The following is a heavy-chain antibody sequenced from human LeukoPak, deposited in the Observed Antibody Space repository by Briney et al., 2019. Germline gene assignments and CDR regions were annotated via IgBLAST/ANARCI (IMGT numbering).Heavy chain of an antibody. D-gene: IGHD1-26*01. CDR2: INFDGSST. J-gene: IGHJ4*02. CDR3: AKDRSYDTEAFDY. CDR1: GFTFSSYW. Sequence: PGGSLRLSCAASGFTFSSYWMHWVRQAPGKGLVWVSRINFDGSSTNYADSVKGRFTISRDNSKNTLYLQMNSLRAEDTAVYYCAKDRSYDTEAFDYWGQGTLVTVSS. V-gene: IGHV3-74*01.